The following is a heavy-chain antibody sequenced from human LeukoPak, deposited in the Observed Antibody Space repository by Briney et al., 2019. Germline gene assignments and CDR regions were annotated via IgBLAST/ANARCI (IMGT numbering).Heavy chain of an antibody. Sequence: SVKVSCRASGGTFSSYAISWVRQAPGQGLEWMGRIIPIFGTANYAQKFQGRVTITTGESTSTAYMELSSLRSEDTAVYYCARDPGVLPPDYWGQGTLVIVSS. CDR3: ARDPGVLPPDY. CDR2: IIPIFGTA. D-gene: IGHD3-10*01. V-gene: IGHV1-69*05. J-gene: IGHJ4*02. CDR1: GGTFSSYA.